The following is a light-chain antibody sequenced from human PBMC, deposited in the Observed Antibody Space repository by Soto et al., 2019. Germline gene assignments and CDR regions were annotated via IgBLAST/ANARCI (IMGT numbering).Light chain of an antibody. J-gene: IGKJ1*01. V-gene: IGKV1-5*03. CDR2: KAS. CDR1: QTISSW. Sequence: IPWPPSPPTLSGPAGDRAPITSRASQTISSWLAWYQQKPGKAPKLLIYKASTLKSGVPSRFSGSGSGTEFTLTISSLQPDDFATYYCQHYNSYSEALGQGTKV. CDR3: QHYNSYSEA.